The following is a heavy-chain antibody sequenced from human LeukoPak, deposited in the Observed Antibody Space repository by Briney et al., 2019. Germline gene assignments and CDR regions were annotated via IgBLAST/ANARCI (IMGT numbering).Heavy chain of an antibody. Sequence: SETLSLTCTVSRGSINNYGWTWIRQPPGRGLEWIGDLYNSGSTSYNPSLNSRLTISADTSNKQFLLRLRSVTAADTAVYYCARLSHIAAAGAYSYYSLDVWGQGTTVTVSS. CDR2: LYNSGST. CDR3: ARLSHIAAAGAYSYYSLDV. CDR1: RGSINNYG. V-gene: IGHV4-59*13. D-gene: IGHD6-13*01. J-gene: IGHJ6*02.